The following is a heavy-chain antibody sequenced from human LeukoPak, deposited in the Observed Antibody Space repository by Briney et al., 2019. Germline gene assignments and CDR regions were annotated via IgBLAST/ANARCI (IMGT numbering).Heavy chain of an antibody. Sequence: PGGSLRLSCAASGFTFSSYSMNWVRQAPGKGLEWVSSISSSSSYIYYADPVKGLFTISRDNAKNSLYLQMNSLRAEDTAVYYCAAFYDFWSGPVWGKGTTVTVSS. CDR2: ISSSSSYI. CDR3: AAFYDFWSGPV. J-gene: IGHJ6*04. V-gene: IGHV3-21*01. CDR1: GFTFSSYS. D-gene: IGHD3-3*01.